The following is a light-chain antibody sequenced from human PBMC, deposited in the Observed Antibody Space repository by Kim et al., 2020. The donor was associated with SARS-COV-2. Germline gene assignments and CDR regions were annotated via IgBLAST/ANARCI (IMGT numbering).Light chain of an antibody. Sequence: SVNIACTGTSRYVSGYNYVSWYQQHPGKAPKLIIYDVSKRPSGVPDRFSGSKSDNTASLTISGLQAEDEADYYCCSYAGSYTFYVFGTGTKVTVL. CDR3: CSYAGSYTFYV. V-gene: IGLV2-11*01. CDR2: DVS. CDR1: SRYVSGYNY. J-gene: IGLJ1*01.